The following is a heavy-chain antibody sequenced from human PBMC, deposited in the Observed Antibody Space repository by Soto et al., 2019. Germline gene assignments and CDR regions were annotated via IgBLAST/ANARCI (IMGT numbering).Heavy chain of an antibody. Sequence: QITLKESGPTLVKPTQTLTLTCTFSGFSLSTSGVGVGWSRQPPGKALEWLALIYWDDDKRYSPSLKSRLTITKHPSKNQVFLTMTNMYPVDTAPYYCAPLAPVSTSWFFDDWAQGPLVTVSS. CDR1: GFSLSTSGVG. D-gene: IGHD5-12*01. J-gene: IGHJ4*02. CDR2: IYWDDDK. V-gene: IGHV2-5*02. CDR3: APLAPVSTSWFFDD.